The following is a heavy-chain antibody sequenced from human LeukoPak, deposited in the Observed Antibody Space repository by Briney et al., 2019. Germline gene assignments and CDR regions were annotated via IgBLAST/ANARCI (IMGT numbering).Heavy chain of an antibody. V-gene: IGHV1-8*01. CDR3: ARGSRVRWELQPIGY. CDR1: GYTFISYG. CDR2: MNPNSGNT. Sequence: ASVKVSCKASGYTFISYGISWVRQATGQGLEWMGWMNPNSGNTGYAQKFQGRVTMTRNTSISTAYMELSSLRSEDTAVYYCARGSRVRWELQPIGYWGQGTLVTVSS. J-gene: IGHJ4*02. D-gene: IGHD1-26*01.